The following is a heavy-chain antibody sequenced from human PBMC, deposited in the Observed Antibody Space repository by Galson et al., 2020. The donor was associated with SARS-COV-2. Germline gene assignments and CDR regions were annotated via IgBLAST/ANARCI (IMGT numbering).Heavy chain of an antibody. CDR2: IYHTGAT. Sequence: SETLSLTCAVSGGSISSGAYSWNWIRQPLGEGLEWIGYIYHTGATSYNPSLKSRVTVAVDSPKNQFSLKLSSVTAADTAVYYCARGGPLGFDSWGQGSLVTVSS. CDR3: ARGGPLGFDS. D-gene: IGHD3-16*01. V-gene: IGHV4-30-2*01. CDR1: GGSISSGAYS. J-gene: IGHJ5*01.